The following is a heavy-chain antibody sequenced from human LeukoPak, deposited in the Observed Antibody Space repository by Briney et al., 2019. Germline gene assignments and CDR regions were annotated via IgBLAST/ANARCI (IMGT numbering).Heavy chain of an antibody. CDR3: ARGITMIEGVNYFDY. D-gene: IGHD3-22*01. CDR2: INHSGST. V-gene: IGHV4-34*01. J-gene: IGHJ4*02. Sequence: SETLSLTCAVYGGSFSGYYWSWIRQPPGKGLEWIGEINHSGSTNYNPSLKSRVTISVGTSKNQFSLKLSSVTAADTAVYYCARGITMIEGVNYFDYWGQGTLVTVSS. CDR1: GGSFSGYY.